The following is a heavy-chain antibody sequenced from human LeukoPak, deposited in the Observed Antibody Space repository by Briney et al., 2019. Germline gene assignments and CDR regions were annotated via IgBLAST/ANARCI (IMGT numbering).Heavy chain of an antibody. CDR2: IISGSGSST. V-gene: IGHV3-23*01. D-gene: IGHD6-19*01. CDR1: GFTFSSYG. Sequence: GGSLRLSCAASGFTFSSYGMSWVRQAPGKGLEWVSAIISGSGSSTYYADSVKGRFTISRDNSKNTLYLQMNSLRAEDTAVYYCAKRHSSGWYYLDYWGQGTLVTVSS. J-gene: IGHJ4*02. CDR3: AKRHSSGWYYLDY.